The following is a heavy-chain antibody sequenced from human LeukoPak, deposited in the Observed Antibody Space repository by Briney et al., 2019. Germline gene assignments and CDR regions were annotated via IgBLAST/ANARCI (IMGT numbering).Heavy chain of an antibody. CDR3: ARAPVVVGPGVFFES. CDR1: GFTVTGNY. J-gene: IGHJ4*02. CDR2: IYSSGTP. D-gene: IGHD2-21*01. Sequence: GGSLRLSCVASGFTVTGNYMNWVRQAPGKGLEWVSTIYSSGTPYYADSVKGRFIISRDKSRNTLFLQMNSLRADDTAVYFCARAPVVVGPGVFFESWGQGTLVTVSA. V-gene: IGHV3-53*01.